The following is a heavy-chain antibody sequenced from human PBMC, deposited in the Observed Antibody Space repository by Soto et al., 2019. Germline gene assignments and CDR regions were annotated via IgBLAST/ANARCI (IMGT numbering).Heavy chain of an antibody. J-gene: IGHJ4*02. CDR3: ATSAVGGFSSTRRTVLRYFDWFLSYFDY. CDR1: GFTFSSYA. D-gene: IGHD3-9*01. Sequence: PGGSLRLSCAASGFTFSSYAMSWVRQAPGKGLEWVSAISGSGGSTYYADSVKGRFTISRDNSKNTLYLQMNSLRAEDTAVYYCATSAVGGFSSTRRTVLRYFDWFLSYFDYWGQGTLVTVSS. CDR2: ISGSGGST. V-gene: IGHV3-23*01.